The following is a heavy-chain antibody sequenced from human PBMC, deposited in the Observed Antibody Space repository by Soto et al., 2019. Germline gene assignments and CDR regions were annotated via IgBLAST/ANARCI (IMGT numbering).Heavy chain of an antibody. CDR1: GYTFRKYC. CDR3: VRDPYYTSNTRNWFAP. Sequence: ASVKVSCKASGYTFRKYCICWVRLAPGQGLEWMGWISAHNGHTKYAQKFQGRVTMTTDTSASTAYMELRSLRSDDTVVYYCVRDPYYTSNTRNWFAPWGQGTLVTVS. D-gene: IGHD2-2*01. CDR2: ISAHNGHT. J-gene: IGHJ5*02. V-gene: IGHV1-18*01.